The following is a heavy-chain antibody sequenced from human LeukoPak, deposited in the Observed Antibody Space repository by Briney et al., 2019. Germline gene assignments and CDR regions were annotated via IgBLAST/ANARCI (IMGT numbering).Heavy chain of an antibody. J-gene: IGHJ4*02. Sequence: ASVKVSCKASAYSFSSYGFSWVRQAPGQGLEWMGWINTYNGHTNYTQTLQGRVTMTTDTSTSTAYMELRNLRPDDTAVYFCARDPRITGTTAYYFDYWGQGTLVTVSS. CDR3: ARDPRITGTTAYYFDY. CDR2: INTYNGHT. D-gene: IGHD1-7*01. CDR1: AYSFSSYG. V-gene: IGHV1-18*01.